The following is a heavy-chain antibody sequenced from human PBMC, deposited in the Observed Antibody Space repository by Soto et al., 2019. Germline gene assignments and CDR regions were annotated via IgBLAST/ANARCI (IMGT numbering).Heavy chain of an antibody. Sequence: SETLSLTCTVSGGSISSYYWSWIRQPPGKGLEWIGYIYYSGSTNYNPSLKSRVTISVDTSKNQFSLKLSSVTAADTAVYYCARVQDQTLQPSYYDILTGYYSADYYYGMDVWGQGTTVTVSS. CDR2: IYYSGST. CDR1: GGSISSYY. J-gene: IGHJ6*02. CDR3: ARVQDQTLQPSYYDILTGYYSADYYYGMDV. D-gene: IGHD3-9*01. V-gene: IGHV4-59*01.